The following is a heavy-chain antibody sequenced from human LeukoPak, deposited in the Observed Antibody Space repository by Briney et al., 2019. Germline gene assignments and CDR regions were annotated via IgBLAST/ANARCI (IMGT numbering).Heavy chain of an antibody. V-gene: IGHV3-30*04. D-gene: IGHD3-22*01. CDR1: GFTFSSYA. CDR2: IYYDGSNK. CDR3: ARDPVFYDSSGYPEYFQH. J-gene: IGHJ1*01. Sequence: GRSLRLSCAASGFTFSSYAMHWVPQAPGKGLEWGAVIYYDGSNKYYADSVKGRFTISRDNSKNTLYLQMNSLRAEDTAVYYCARDPVFYDSSGYPEYFQHWGQGTLVTVSS.